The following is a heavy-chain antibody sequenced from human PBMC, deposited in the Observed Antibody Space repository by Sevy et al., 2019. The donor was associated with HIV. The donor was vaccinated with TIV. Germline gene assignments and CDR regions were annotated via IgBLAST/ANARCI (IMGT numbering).Heavy chain of an antibody. D-gene: IGHD6-6*01. J-gene: IGHJ4*02. CDR2: INQDGSKI. CDR1: GFTFTTYW. V-gene: IGHV3-7*01. Sequence: GGSLRLSCAASGFTFTTYWMTWVRQAPGKGLEWVANINQDGSKINYVDSVKGRFIISRDNAKKSLYVQMNSLRADDTAVYYCARVGIFEKSESQYRFMHYWGQGTLVTVSS. CDR3: ARVGIFEKSESQYRFMHY.